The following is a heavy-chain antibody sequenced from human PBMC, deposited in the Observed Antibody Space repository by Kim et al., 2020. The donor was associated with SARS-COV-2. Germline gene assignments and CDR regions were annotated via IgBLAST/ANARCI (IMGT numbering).Heavy chain of an antibody. V-gene: IGHV3-74*01. J-gene: IGHJ4*02. D-gene: IGHD4-17*01. CDR2: SIT. Sequence: SITDYADAGKGRFTMSRDNAKNTWHVQMNSMGAEDTAVYYCARGHYGDYVWGQGTLVTVSS. CDR3: ARGHYGDYV.